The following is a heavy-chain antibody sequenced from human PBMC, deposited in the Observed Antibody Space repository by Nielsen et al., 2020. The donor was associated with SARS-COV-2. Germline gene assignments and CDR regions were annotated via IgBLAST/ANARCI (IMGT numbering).Heavy chain of an antibody. D-gene: IGHD3-10*01. CDR1: GFTFSSYS. Sequence: GGSLRLSCAASGFTFSSYSMNWVRQAPGKGLEWVSYISSSSSTIYYADSVKGRFTISRDNAKNSLYLQMNSLRAEDTAVYYCAVSGWFDPWGQGTLVTVSS. J-gene: IGHJ5*02. CDR2: ISSSSSTI. V-gene: IGHV3-48*01. CDR3: AVSGWFDP.